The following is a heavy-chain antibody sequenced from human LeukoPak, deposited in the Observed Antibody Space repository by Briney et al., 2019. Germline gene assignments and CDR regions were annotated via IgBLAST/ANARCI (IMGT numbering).Heavy chain of an antibody. CDR2: INTDGSST. D-gene: IGHD6-6*01. Sequence: GGSLRLSCAASGFTFSSYWMHWVRQAPGKGLVWVSRINTDGSSTSYADSVKGRFTISRDNAKNTLYLQMNSLRAEDTAVYYCARVRSIAALGPFAYWGQGTLVTVSS. CDR1: GFTFSSYW. V-gene: IGHV3-74*01. J-gene: IGHJ4*02. CDR3: ARVRSIAALGPFAY.